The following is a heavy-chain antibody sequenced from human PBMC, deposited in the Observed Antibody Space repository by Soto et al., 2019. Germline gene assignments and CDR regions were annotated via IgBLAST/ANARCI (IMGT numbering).Heavy chain of an antibody. CDR3: AKVQGGWYKAFDF. CDR2: ISAYNGNT. V-gene: IGHV1-18*01. D-gene: IGHD6-19*01. CDR1: GYTFTSYG. J-gene: IGHJ3*01. Sequence: QVQLVQSGAEVKKPGASVKVSCKASGYTFTSYGISWVRQAPGQGLEWMGWISAYNGNTNYAQKLQGRVTMTTDKATSTGYMALRSLRSDDTAVYYCAKVQGGWYKAFDFWGQGTMVTVSS.